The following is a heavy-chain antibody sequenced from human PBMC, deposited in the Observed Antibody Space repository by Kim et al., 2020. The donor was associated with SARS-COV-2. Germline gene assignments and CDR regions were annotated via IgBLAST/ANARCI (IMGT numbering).Heavy chain of an antibody. D-gene: IGHD6-19*01. V-gene: IGHV3-23*01. Sequence: GGSLRLSCAASGFTFNSYAMSWVRQAPGKGLEWVSGIRGSGDRTSYADSAKGRFTISRDNSRNTLYLQMDSLRAEDTAVYYCAKVSSGSSGWFEYFHHWGQGTLVTVSS. CDR2: IRGSGDRT. CDR3: AKVSSGSSGWFEYFHH. J-gene: IGHJ1*01. CDR1: GFTFNSYA.